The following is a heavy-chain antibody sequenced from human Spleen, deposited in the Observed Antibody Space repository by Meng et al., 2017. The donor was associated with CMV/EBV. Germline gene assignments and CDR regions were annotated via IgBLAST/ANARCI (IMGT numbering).Heavy chain of an antibody. D-gene: IGHD1-26*01. Sequence: GESLKISCTASGFTFSSYSMNWVRQAPGKGLEWVSSISSSSYIDYADSVTGRFTISRDNARNSLSLQMNSLRAEDTAVYYCARVPPRYSGSYSDYWGQGTLVTVSS. CDR3: ARVPPRYSGSYSDY. CDR1: GFTFSSYS. V-gene: IGHV3-21*01. J-gene: IGHJ4*02. CDR2: ISSSSYI.